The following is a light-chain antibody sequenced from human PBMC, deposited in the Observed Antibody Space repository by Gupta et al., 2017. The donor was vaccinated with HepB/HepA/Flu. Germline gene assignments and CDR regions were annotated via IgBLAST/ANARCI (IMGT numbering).Light chain of an antibody. CDR3: QREGSSPLT. CDR2: GAS. Sequence: EIVFTQSPGTLSLSPGARATLSCRSSQSVSSSYLAWHQQKPGQAPRLLLYGASSRATGIPDRFSGSGCGTDFTLTISRLEPEAFAVYYCQREGSSPLTFGGGTKVEIK. CDR1: QSVSSSY. V-gene: IGKV3-20*01. J-gene: IGKJ4*01.